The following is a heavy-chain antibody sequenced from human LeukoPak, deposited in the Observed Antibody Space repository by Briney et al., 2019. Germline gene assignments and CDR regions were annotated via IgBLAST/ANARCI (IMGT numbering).Heavy chain of an antibody. J-gene: IGHJ6*02. CDR2: FDPEDGET. CDR1: GYTLTELS. Sequence: ASVKVSCKVSGYTLTELSMHWVRQAPGKGLEWMGGFDPEDGETIYAQKFQGRVTMTEDTSTDTAYMELSSLRSEDTAVYYCATKIYNYYGVDVWGQGTTVTVSS. CDR3: ATKIYNYYGVDV. V-gene: IGHV1-24*01.